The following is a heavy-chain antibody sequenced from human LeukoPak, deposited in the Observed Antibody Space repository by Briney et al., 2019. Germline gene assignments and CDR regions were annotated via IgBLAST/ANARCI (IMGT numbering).Heavy chain of an antibody. D-gene: IGHD3-22*01. Sequence: ASVKVSCKASGYTFTSYGISWVRQAPGQGLEWMGWISAYNGNTNYAQKLQGRVTMTTDTSTSTAYMELRSLRSDDPAVYYCARDIGRGVVVYRAGDAFDIWGQGTMVTVSS. CDR2: ISAYNGNT. J-gene: IGHJ3*02. CDR1: GYTFTSYG. V-gene: IGHV1-18*01. CDR3: ARDIGRGVVVYRAGDAFDI.